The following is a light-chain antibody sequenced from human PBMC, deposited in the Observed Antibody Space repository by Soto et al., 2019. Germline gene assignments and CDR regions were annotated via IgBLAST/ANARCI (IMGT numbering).Light chain of an antibody. CDR3: QHYDSSSGHT. V-gene: IGKV3-20*01. Sequence: EVVLTQSPATLSLSPGERATLSCRASQTIRSNFLTWYQQEPGQAPRLLIYTASTRAAGIPDRFSGSGSGTDFTLTISRLEPEDFAVYYCQHYDSSSGHTFGDGTKLQIK. CDR2: TAS. J-gene: IGKJ2*01. CDR1: QTIRSNF.